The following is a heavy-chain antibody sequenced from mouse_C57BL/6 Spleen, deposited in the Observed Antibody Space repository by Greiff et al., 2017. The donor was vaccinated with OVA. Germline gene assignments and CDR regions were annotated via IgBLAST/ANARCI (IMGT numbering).Heavy chain of an antibody. Sequence: VQLKQSGGGLVKPGGSLKLSCAASGFTFSDYGMHWVRQAPEKGLEWVAYISSGSSTIYYADTVKGRFTISRDNAKNTLFLQMTSLRSEDTAMYYCARGSNYVFDYWGQGTTLTVSS. CDR3: ARGSNYVFDY. J-gene: IGHJ2*01. CDR1: GFTFSDYG. V-gene: IGHV5-17*01. D-gene: IGHD2-5*01. CDR2: ISSGSSTI.